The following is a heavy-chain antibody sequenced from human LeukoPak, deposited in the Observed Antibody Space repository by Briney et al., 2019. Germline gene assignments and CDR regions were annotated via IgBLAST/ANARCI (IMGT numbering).Heavy chain of an antibody. V-gene: IGHV1-46*01. Sequence: GASVKVSFQSSVYTYTSYQMHWVRQPPGQGLEWMGIINPSGGSTSYAQKSQGRVTMTRDTSTSTGYMELSSLRSEDTTVYYCARDLNLVGTTVFVNWGEGTLGTVSS. J-gene: IGHJ4*02. D-gene: IGHD1-26*01. CDR1: VYTYTSYQ. CDR2: INPSGGST. CDR3: ARDLNLVGTTVFVN.